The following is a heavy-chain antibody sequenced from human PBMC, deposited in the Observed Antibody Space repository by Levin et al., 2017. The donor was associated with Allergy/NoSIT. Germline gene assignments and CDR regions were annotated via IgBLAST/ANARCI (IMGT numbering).Heavy chain of an antibody. CDR1: GGSISSYY. J-gene: IGHJ4*02. Sequence: ESLKISCTVSGGSISSYYWSWIRQPPGKGLEWIGYIYYSGSTNYNPSLKSRVTISVDTSKNQFSLKLSSVTAADTAVYYCARAPYDYIWGSYRPHFDYWGQGTLVTVSS. CDR3: ARAPYDYIWGSYRPHFDY. CDR2: IYYSGST. V-gene: IGHV4-59*01. D-gene: IGHD3-16*02.